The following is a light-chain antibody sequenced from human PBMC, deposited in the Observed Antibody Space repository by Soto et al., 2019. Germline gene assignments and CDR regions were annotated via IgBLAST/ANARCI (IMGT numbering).Light chain of an antibody. J-gene: IGLJ2*01. CDR1: NIGSKS. CDR3: QVWDSSSDLVV. Sequence: SYELTQPPSVSVAPGKTARITCGGNNIGSKSVHWYQQKPGQAPVLVIYYDSDRPSGIPERFSSSNSGNTATLTISRVEAGDEADYYCQVWDSSSDLVVFGGGTKLTVL. V-gene: IGLV3-21*04. CDR2: YDS.